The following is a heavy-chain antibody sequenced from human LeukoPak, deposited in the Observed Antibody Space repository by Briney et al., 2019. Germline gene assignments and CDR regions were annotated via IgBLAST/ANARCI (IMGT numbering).Heavy chain of an antibody. D-gene: IGHD5-18*01. CDR1: GYTFTTYA. CDR3: AREVAIGRAAMEGLLH. J-gene: IGHJ4*02. CDR2: INTNTGNP. V-gene: IGHV7-4-1*02. Sequence: ASVKVSCKASGYTFTTYAMNWVRQAPGQGLEWMGWINTNTGNPAYAQGFTGRFVFSLDTSVSTAYLQISSLKADDTAVYYCAREVAIGRAAMEGLLHWGQGTLATVSS.